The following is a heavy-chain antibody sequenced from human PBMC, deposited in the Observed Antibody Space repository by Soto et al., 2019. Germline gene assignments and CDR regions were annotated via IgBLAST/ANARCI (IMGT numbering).Heavy chain of an antibody. D-gene: IGHD6-13*01. Sequence: QVQLVQSGAEVKKPGSSVKVSCKASGGTFSSYTISWVRQAPGQGLEWMGRIIPILGIANYAQKFQGRVTIAADKSTSTAYMEMSSLRSEDTAVYYYARETQQLSWFDPWGQGTLVTVSS. CDR1: GGTFSSYT. V-gene: IGHV1-69*08. J-gene: IGHJ5*02. CDR3: ARETQQLSWFDP. CDR2: IIPILGIA.